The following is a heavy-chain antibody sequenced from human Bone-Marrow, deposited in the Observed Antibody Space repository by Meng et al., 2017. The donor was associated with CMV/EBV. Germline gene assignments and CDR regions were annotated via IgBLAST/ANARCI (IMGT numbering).Heavy chain of an antibody. CDR3: ARDVLTQGRFFDFWSGFDS. V-gene: IGHV4-4*02. CDR2: VYHTGRT. Sequence: SETLSLTCSLFGASMSGGNWWSWVRQPPGKGLEWIGEVYHTGRTNYNPSLKSRVTISVDKSKKQWSLKLTSLTAADTAVYFCARDVLTQGRFFDFWSGFDSWGQGILVTVSS. D-gene: IGHD3-3*01. J-gene: IGHJ4*02. CDR1: GASMSGGNW.